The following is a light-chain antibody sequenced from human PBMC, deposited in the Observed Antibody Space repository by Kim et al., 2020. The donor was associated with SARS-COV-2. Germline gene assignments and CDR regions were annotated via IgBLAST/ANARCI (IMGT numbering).Light chain of an antibody. Sequence: EKAPPSCRASESFGGNSAWYQHNPGQAPRLLIYDTSKRAAGVPDRFGGSGSGTDFTLPIDSLEPEDFGVYYCKERSNWARYTFGQGTKVGIK. CDR3: KERSNWARYT. CDR2: DTS. J-gene: IGKJ2*01. V-gene: IGKV3-11*01. CDR1: ESFGGN.